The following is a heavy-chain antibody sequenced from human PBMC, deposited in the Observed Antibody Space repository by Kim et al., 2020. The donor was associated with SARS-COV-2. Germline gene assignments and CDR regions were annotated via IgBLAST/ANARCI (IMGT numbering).Heavy chain of an antibody. Sequence: GGSLRLSCAASGFTFSHYGMHWVRQAPGKGLEWVAVIWYDGSNEEYADSVKGRFTISRDNSKNTLYLQMNSLRAEDTAVYYCARDMVRDYYYYGMDVWGQGTTVTVSS. CDR1: GFTFSHYG. J-gene: IGHJ6*02. CDR2: IWYDGSNE. CDR3: ARDMVRDYYYYGMDV. D-gene: IGHD3-10*01. V-gene: IGHV3-33*01.